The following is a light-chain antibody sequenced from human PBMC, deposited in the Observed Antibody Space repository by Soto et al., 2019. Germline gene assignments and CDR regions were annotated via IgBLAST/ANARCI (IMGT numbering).Light chain of an antibody. V-gene: IGKV1-5*03. CDR3: QHYNSYPLT. CDR2: KAS. Sequence: DIRMTQSPSTLSASVGDRVTITCRASQIISYWLAWLQLKPGKAPNVLIYKASSLGSGVPSRFSGSGSGTEFTLTISSLQPDDFATYYCQHYNSYPLTFGGGTKVEIK. J-gene: IGKJ4*01. CDR1: QIISYW.